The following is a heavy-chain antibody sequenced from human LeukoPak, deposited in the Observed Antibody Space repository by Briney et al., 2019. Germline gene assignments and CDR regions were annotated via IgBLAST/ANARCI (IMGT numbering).Heavy chain of an antibody. CDR2: IYYSVST. Sequence: SETLSLTCTVSGGSISSYYWSWIRQPPGKGLEWIGYIYYSVSTNYNPSLKSRVTISVDTSKNQFSLKLSSVTAADTAVYYCARTGPRQLIDYWGQGTLVTVSS. D-gene: IGHD6-19*01. V-gene: IGHV4-59*01. J-gene: IGHJ4*02. CDR3: ARTGPRQLIDY. CDR1: GGSISSYY.